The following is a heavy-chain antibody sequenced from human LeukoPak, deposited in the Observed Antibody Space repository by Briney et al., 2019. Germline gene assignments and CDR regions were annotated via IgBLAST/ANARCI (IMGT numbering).Heavy chain of an antibody. V-gene: IGHV3-11*01. J-gene: IGHJ4*02. CDR2: ISGSGNSM. CDR3: VRGKRRFDY. Sequence: GGSLRLSCAASGFSFNESYMSWIRQAPGKGLGWVAYISGSGNSMYYTDSVKGRFTISRDNARNSLFLHMSSLRADDTAVYYCVRGKRRFDYWGRGTLVTVSS. CDR1: GFSFNESY.